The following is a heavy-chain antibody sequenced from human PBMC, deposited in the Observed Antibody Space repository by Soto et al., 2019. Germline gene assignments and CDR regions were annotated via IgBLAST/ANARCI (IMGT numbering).Heavy chain of an antibody. CDR1: GYTFTSYG. CDR2: ISAYNGNT. Sequence: QVQLVQSGAEVKKPGASVKVSCKASGYTFTSYGISWVRQAPGQGLEWMGWISAYNGNTNYAQKLQGRVTMTTDTSTSTAYRELRSLRSDDTAVYYSARGGTGYCSSTSCSSPDYYYGMDVWGQGTTVTVSS. D-gene: IGHD2-2*01. V-gene: IGHV1-18*04. CDR3: ARGGTGYCSSTSCSSPDYYYGMDV. J-gene: IGHJ6*02.